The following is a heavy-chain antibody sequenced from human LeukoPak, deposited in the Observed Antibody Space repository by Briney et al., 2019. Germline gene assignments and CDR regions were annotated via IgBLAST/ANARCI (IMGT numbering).Heavy chain of an antibody. J-gene: IGHJ3*02. CDR3: ARLAPISDSSGYITDAFDI. CDR2: IYYSGST. Sequence: PSETLSLTCTVSGGSISSYYWSWIRQPPGKGLEWIGYIYYSGSTNYNPSLKSRVTISVDTSKNQFSLKLSSVTAADTAVYYCARLAPISDSSGYITDAFDIWGQGTMVTVSS. CDR1: GGSISSYY. D-gene: IGHD3-22*01. V-gene: IGHV4-59*01.